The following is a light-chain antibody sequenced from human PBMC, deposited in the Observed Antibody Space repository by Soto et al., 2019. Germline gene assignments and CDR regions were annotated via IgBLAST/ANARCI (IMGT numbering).Light chain of an antibody. J-gene: IGKJ1*01. CDR3: TQSTHFPRT. CDR2: QVS. Sequence: DVVLTQTPLSSPVTLGQPASISCRSSQSLVHSDGGTYLSWLHQRPDQPPRLLIYQVSNRFSGVPDRFSGGGAGTDFTLKISRVEAEDVGVYYCTQSTHFPRTFGQGTKVEIK. V-gene: IGKV2-24*01. CDR1: QSLVHSDGGTY.